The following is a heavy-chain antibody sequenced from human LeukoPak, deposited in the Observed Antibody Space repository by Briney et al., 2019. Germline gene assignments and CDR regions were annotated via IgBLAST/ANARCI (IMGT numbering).Heavy chain of an antibody. Sequence: GGSLRLSCAASGFTFSSYEMNWVRQAPGKGLEWVSYISSSGSTIYYAGSVKGRFTISRDDSKNTLYLQMNSLRAEDTAVYYCAKDLDSSSDYYYYYYGMDVWGQGTTVTVSS. J-gene: IGHJ6*02. CDR3: AKDLDSSSDYYYYYYGMDV. D-gene: IGHD6-6*01. CDR1: GFTFSSYE. V-gene: IGHV3-48*03. CDR2: ISSSGSTI.